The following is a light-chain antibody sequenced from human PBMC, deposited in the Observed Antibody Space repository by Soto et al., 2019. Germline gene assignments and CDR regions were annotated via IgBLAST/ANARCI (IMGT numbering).Light chain of an antibody. CDR2: EVS. V-gene: IGLV2-14*01. CDR1: SRDVGAYNY. Sequence: QSVLTQPASVSGSPGQSITISCTGTSRDVGAYNYVSWYQQHPGKAPKLMIYEVSNRPSGVSNRFSGSKSGNTASLTISGLQADDEADYYCSSYTSSSTYVFGTGTKV. J-gene: IGLJ1*01. CDR3: SSYTSSSTYV.